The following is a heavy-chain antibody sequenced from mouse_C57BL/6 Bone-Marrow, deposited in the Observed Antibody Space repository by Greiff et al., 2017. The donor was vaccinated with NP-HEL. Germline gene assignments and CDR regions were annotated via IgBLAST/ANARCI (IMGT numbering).Heavy chain of an antibody. Sequence: DVMLVESGGGLVKPGGSLKLSCAASGFTFSSYAMSWVRQTPEKRLEWVATISDGGSYTYYPDNVKGRFTISRDNAKNNLYLQMSHLKSEDTAMYYCARDGVLRYYFDYWGQGTTLTVSS. V-gene: IGHV5-4*01. CDR1: GFTFSSYA. J-gene: IGHJ2*01. CDR3: ARDGVLRYYFDY. D-gene: IGHD1-1*01. CDR2: ISDGGSYT.